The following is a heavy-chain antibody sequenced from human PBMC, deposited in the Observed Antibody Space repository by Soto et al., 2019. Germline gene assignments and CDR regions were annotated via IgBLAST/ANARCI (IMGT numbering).Heavy chain of an antibody. CDR3: ATLPYLDFSA. D-gene: IGHD3-9*01. J-gene: IGHJ5*02. CDR1: GYRFTDYW. Sequence: EVQLVQSGAEVKKPGESLKISCKGSGYRFTDYWIGWVRQMPGKGLEWMGIINPDDSDTRYSPSFQGQVTISADKSITTPYLQSSSLQPSDTAMYFCATLPYLDFSAWGQGTPVTVSS. CDR2: INPDDSDT. V-gene: IGHV5-51*03.